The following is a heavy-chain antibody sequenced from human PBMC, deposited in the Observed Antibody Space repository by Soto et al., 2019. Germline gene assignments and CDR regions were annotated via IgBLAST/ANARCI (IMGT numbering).Heavy chain of an antibody. V-gene: IGHV1-18*04. CDR1: GYTFTSYG. Sequence: ASVKVSCKASGYTFTSYGISWVRQAPGQGLEWMGWISAYNGNTNYAQKLQGRVTMTTDTSTSTAYMELRSLRSDDTAVYYCARERLIAEAGIGRFDPWGQGTLVTVSS. CDR3: ARERLIAEAGIGRFDP. J-gene: IGHJ5*02. D-gene: IGHD6-13*01. CDR2: ISAYNGNT.